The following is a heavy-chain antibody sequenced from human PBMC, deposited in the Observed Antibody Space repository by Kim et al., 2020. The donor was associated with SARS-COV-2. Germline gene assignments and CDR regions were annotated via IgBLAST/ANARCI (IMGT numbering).Heavy chain of an antibody. CDR3: ANGAGPDY. D-gene: IGHD3-10*01. V-gene: IGHV3-23*01. CDR2: SGGST. J-gene: IGHJ4*02. Sequence: SGGSTYYGGSVKGRFTVSRDNSKNTLYLQMNSLRGEDTAVYYCANGAGPDYWGQGTLVTVSS.